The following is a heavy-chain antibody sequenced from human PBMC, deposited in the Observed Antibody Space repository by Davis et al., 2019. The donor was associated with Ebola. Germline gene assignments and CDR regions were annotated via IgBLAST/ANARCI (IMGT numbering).Heavy chain of an antibody. D-gene: IGHD2-8*02. CDR3: ARAPHCGGGVCNGFHYYGMDV. CDR1: GFTFSSFA. V-gene: IGHV3-33*01. J-gene: IGHJ6*02. CDR2: IWYDGSNK. Sequence: GGSLRLSCTASGFTFSSFAMHWVRQAPGKGLEWVALIWYDGSNKYYADSVKGRFTISRDNAKNTLYLQMNSLRAEDTAVYYCARAPHCGGGVCNGFHYYGMDVWGQGTTVTVSS.